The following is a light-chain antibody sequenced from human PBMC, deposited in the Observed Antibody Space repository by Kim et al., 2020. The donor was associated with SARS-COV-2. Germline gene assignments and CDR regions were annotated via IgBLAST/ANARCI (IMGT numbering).Light chain of an antibody. V-gene: IGKV3-15*01. CDR1: QSISSN. Sequence: SVSPGERAPLSCRASQSISSNLGWYQQKPGQAPRLLIYDASTRATGIPARFSGSGSGTEFTLTISSLQSEDFAVYYCQQYNNWLTFGQGTRLEIK. CDR3: QQYNNWLT. J-gene: IGKJ5*01. CDR2: DAS.